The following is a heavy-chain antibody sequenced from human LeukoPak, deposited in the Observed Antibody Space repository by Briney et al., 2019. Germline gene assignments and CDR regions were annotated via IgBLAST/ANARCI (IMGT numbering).Heavy chain of an antibody. CDR1: GFTFSSYA. Sequence: ERSLRLSCAASGFTFSSYAMSWVRQAPGKGLEWVSGITGSAGSTYYADSVKGRFTISRDNSKNTLYLQMNSLRAEDTAVYYCAKEMSTWDYWGQGTLVTVSS. J-gene: IGHJ4*02. CDR2: ITGSAGST. V-gene: IGHV3-23*01. CDR3: AKEMSTWDY.